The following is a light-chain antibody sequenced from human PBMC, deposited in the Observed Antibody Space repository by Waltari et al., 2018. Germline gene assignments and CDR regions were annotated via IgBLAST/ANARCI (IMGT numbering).Light chain of an antibody. Sequence: EIVLTQSPATLSLSPGERATLSCRASQSVGKSLAWYQHKPGQAPRLLIYDASSRATGIPDRFSGSGSGTDFSLTISRLEPEDFSVYYCQHYVTLPATFGQGTKVEV. CDR3: QHYVTLPAT. CDR2: DAS. J-gene: IGKJ1*01. CDR1: QSVGKS. V-gene: IGKV3-20*01.